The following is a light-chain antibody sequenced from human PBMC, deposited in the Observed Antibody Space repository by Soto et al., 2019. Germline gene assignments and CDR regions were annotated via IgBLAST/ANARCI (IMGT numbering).Light chain of an antibody. J-gene: IGLJ2*01. CDR1: SSDVGGYDY. V-gene: IGLV2-14*01. CDR3: SSYTSRAWVV. CDR2: DVS. Sequence: QSALTQPASVSGSPGQSITISCTGTSSDVGGYDYVSWYQQHPGKAPKLMIYDVSNRPSGVSNRFSGSKSGNTASLTISGLQAEDEADYYCSSYTSRAWVVFGGGTKVTVL.